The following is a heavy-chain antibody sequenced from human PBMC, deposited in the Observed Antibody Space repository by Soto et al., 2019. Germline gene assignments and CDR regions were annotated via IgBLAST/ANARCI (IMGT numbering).Heavy chain of an antibody. CDR2: ISYDGSNK. V-gene: IGHV3-30*18. Sequence: QVQLVESGGGVVQPGRSLRLSCAASGFTFSSYGMHWVRQAPGKGLEWVAVISYDGSNKYYADSVKGRFTISRDNSKNTLHLQMNSLRGEVRAVYYCAKDIIPGGLDDGMDVWGQGTTVTVSS. CDR3: AKDIIPGGLDDGMDV. D-gene: IGHD3-3*01. CDR1: GFTFSSYG. J-gene: IGHJ6*02.